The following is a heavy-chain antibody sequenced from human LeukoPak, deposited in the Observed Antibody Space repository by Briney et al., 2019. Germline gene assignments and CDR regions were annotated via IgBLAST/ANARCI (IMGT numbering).Heavy chain of an antibody. J-gene: IGHJ4*02. CDR1: GFTFSNAW. CDR2: IKSKTDGGTT. CDR3: TTERSSTSCCIDY. V-gene: IGHV3-15*01. D-gene: IGHD2-2*01. Sequence: PGGSLRLSCAASGFTFSNAWMSWVRQAPGKGLEWVGRIKSKTDGGTTDYAAPVKGRFTISRDDSKNTLYLQMNSLKTEDTAVYYCTTERSSTSCCIDYWGQGTLVTVSS.